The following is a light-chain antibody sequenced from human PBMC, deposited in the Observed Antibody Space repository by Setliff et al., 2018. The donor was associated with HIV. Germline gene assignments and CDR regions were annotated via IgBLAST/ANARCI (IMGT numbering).Light chain of an antibody. CDR2: DVS. J-gene: IGLJ1*01. CDR1: SSDVGGYNF. V-gene: IGLV2-14*03. Sequence: SALTQPASVSWSPGQSITISCTGTSSDVGGYNFVSWYQHHPGKAPILMIYDVSTRPSGVSNRFSGSKSDNTASLTISGLQAEDEADYYCSSYTSSSTLNVVGTGTKVTVL. CDR3: SSYTSSSTLNV.